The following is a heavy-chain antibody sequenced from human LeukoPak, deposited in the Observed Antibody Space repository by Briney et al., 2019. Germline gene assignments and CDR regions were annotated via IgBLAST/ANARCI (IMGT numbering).Heavy chain of an antibody. CDR3: ARESEYDFWTGSYFDT. CDR2: ITGSTKSI. CDR1: GFTFSSYS. D-gene: IGHD3-3*01. Sequence: GGSLRLSCAASGFTFSSYSMNWVRQAPGKGLEWVASITGSTKSIYYADSMRGRFTISRDNARNSLFLQMNSLRAEDTAVYYCARESEYDFWTGSYFDTWGQGTLVTVSS. V-gene: IGHV3-21*06. J-gene: IGHJ4*02.